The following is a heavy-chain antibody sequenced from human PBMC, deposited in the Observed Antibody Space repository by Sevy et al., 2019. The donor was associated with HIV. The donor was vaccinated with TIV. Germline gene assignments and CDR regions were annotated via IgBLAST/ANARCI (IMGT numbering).Heavy chain of an antibody. D-gene: IGHD2-2*02. CDR3: AKVGYCSSTSCYSIYYGMDV. CDR1: GFTFSRNA. J-gene: IGHJ6*02. CDR2: ITGSGGST. Sequence: GRSLRLSCAASGFTFSRNAMSWVRQAPGKGLEWASGITGSGGSTYYADSVKGRFTISRDNSKNTLYLQMNSLRVEDTAVYYCAKVGYCSSTSCYSIYYGMDVWGQGTTVTVSS. V-gene: IGHV3-23*01.